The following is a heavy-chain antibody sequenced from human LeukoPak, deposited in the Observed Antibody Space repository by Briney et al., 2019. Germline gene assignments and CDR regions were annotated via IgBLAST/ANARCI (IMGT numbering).Heavy chain of an antibody. CDR1: GGSISSGGYY. Sequence: SQTLSLTCTVSGGSISSGGYYWSWIRQHPGKGLEWIGYIYYSGSTYYNPSLKSRVTISVDTSKNQFSLKLSSVTAADTAVYYCARTYCGGGRCYLDAFGIWGQGTMVTVSS. D-gene: IGHD2-15*01. CDR3: ARTYCGGGRCYLDAFGI. CDR2: IYYSGST. V-gene: IGHV4-31*03. J-gene: IGHJ3*02.